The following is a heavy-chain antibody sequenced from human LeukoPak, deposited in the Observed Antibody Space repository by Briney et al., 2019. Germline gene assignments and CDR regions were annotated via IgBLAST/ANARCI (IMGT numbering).Heavy chain of an antibody. Sequence: SDTLSLTCTVSGGSISTGGYYWSWIRQHPGWGLEWIGHTYYTGSTYYQPSLKSRVTISIDTSKNQFSLKLNSVTAADTAVYYCAREGGYNPNWFDLRGQGTMVTVSS. CDR1: GGSISTGGYY. CDR3: AREGGYNPNWFDL. V-gene: IGHV4-31*03. D-gene: IGHD5-24*01. J-gene: IGHJ5*02. CDR2: TYYTGST.